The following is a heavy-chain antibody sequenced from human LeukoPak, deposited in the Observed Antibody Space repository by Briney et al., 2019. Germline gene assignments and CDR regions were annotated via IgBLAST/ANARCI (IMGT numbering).Heavy chain of an antibody. J-gene: IGHJ4*02. CDR2: ISSSAGSI. V-gene: IGHV3-48*03. Sequence: GGSLRPSCAASGFTFSSYEMNWVRQAPGKRLEWVSYISSSAGSIYLADSVKDRFSVSRDNAKNSLYLQMTSLRAEDTGIYYCARVLLSGYDRPIDFWGQGTLVTVSS. D-gene: IGHD5-12*01. CDR1: GFTFSSYE. CDR3: ARVLLSGYDRPIDF.